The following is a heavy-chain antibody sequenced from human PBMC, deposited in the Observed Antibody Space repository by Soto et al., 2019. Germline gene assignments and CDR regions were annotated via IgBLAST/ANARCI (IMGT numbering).Heavy chain of an antibody. V-gene: IGHV4-39*01. J-gene: IGHJ5*02. CDR1: GGSISSSSFH. CDR2: IYYSGST. CDR3: ERRERAAGTDWWFDP. D-gene: IGHD6-13*01. Sequence: SETLSLTCTVSGGSISSSSFHWGWIRQPPGKGLEWIGSIYYSGSTYYSPSLKSRVTISVDTSKNQFSLKLSSVTAADTAVYYCERRERAAGTDWWFDPWGQGNLVNVS.